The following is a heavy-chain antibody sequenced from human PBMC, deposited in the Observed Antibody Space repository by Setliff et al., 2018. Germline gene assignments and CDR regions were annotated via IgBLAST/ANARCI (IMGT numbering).Heavy chain of an antibody. CDR2: IAYDERQT. Sequence: PGGSLRLSCAVSGFTFNRHAMHWVRQAPGKGLEWVAVIAYDERQTFYADSVKGRFTISRDDSKNTLYLQLNSLRTEDTALYYCATDRLGDSGWYNFEYWGQGTLVTVSS. J-gene: IGHJ4*02. CDR3: ATDRLGDSGWYNFEY. CDR1: GFTFNRHA. V-gene: IGHV3-30*04. D-gene: IGHD6-19*01.